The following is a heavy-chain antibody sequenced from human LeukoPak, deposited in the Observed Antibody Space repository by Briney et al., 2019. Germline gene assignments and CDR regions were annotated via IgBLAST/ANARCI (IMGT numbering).Heavy chain of an antibody. CDR3: AKCPSGSYYPGYFDY. J-gene: IGHJ4*02. CDR2: ISGSGGST. Sequence: PGGSLRLSCAASGFTFSSYAMSWVRQAPGKGLEWVSAISGSGGSTYYPDSVKGRFTISRDNSMNTLYLQMNSLRAEDTAVYYCAKCPSGSYYPGYFDYWGQGTLVTVSS. CDR1: GFTFSSYA. V-gene: IGHV3-23*01. D-gene: IGHD1-26*01.